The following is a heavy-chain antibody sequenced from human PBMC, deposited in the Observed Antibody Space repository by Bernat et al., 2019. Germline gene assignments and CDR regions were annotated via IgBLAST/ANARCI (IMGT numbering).Heavy chain of an antibody. CDR3: VREGDITKGRAFDY. CDR2: SSRSSTDT. V-gene: IGHV3-11*05. CDR1: GFTFSDHY. D-gene: IGHD3-10*01. J-gene: IGHJ4*02. Sequence: QVQLVESGGGLVKTGGSLRLSCGASGFTFSDHYMSWIRQAPGKGLEWVSYSSRSSTDTNYADSVKGRFTISRDNAKNSMYLQMNSPRVEDTAVYYCVREGDITKGRAFDYWGQGTLVTVSS.